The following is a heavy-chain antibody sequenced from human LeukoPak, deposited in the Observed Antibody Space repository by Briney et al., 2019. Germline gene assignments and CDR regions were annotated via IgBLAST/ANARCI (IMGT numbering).Heavy chain of an antibody. V-gene: IGHV5-51*01. CDR3: ARQERGMATITSLDY. J-gene: IGHJ4*02. CDR1: GYSFTSYW. D-gene: IGHD5-24*01. Sequence: GESLQISCKGSGYSFTSYWIGWVRQMPGKGLEWMGIIYPADSDTRYSPSFQGQVTISADKSISTAYLQWSSLKASDTAMYYCARQERGMATITSLDYWGQGTLVTVSS. CDR2: IYPADSDT.